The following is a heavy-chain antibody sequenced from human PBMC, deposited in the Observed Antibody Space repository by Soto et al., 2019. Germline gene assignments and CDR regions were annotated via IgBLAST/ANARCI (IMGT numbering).Heavy chain of an antibody. CDR1: GGSISSSSYY. D-gene: IGHD3-9*01. J-gene: IGHJ4*02. Sequence: SETLSLTCTVSGGSISSSSYYWGWIRQPPGKGLEWIGSIYYSGSTYYNPSLKSRVTISVDTSKNQFSLKLSSVTAADTAVYYCAGRTYYDILTGYYSIDYWGQG. V-gene: IGHV4-39*01. CDR3: AGRTYYDILTGYYSIDY. CDR2: IYYSGST.